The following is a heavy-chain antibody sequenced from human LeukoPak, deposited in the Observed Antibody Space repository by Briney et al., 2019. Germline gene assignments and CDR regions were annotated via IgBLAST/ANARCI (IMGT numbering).Heavy chain of an antibody. V-gene: IGHV4-59*08. CDR1: GGSIGTYY. J-gene: IGHJ6*03. Sequence: SETLSLTNTVSGGSIGTYYWSWIRQPPGKGLPWIGYIYVTGSTRYNPYLQSRVTISVDTSRNQFFLKMSSVTAADTAVYYCARHIGGGIEDMDVWGKGTKVTVSS. D-gene: IGHD3-16*02. CDR3: ARHIGGGIEDMDV. CDR2: IYVTGST.